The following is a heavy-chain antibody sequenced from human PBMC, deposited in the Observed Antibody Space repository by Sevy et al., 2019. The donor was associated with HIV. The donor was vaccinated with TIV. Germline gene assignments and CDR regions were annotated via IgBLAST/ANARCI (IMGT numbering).Heavy chain of an antibody. J-gene: IGHJ3*02. CDR1: GYSFTGYY. V-gene: IGHV1-2*02. D-gene: IGHD2-21*02. Sequence: ASVKVSCKASGYSFTGYYMNWVRQAPGQGLEWMGWINPNTSDTTYSEKFEGRVTMTRDSSLSTAYLELRGLISDDTAVYYCARDFLAVTSIPSDAFDIWGQGTLVTVSS. CDR2: INPNTSDT. CDR3: ARDFLAVTSIPSDAFDI.